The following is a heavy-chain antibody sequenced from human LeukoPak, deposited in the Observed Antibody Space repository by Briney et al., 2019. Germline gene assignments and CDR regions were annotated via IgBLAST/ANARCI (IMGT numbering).Heavy chain of an antibody. CDR1: GFKFGGYV. J-gene: IGHJ4*02. CDR2: ISASGDTT. V-gene: IGHV3-23*01. D-gene: IGHD3-22*01. CDR3: AKDPYYYETSGFLSGGYFDY. Sequence: PGGSLRLSCVASGFKFGGYVMGWVRQAPGKGREWVSSISASGDTTYYTDSVKGRFTISRDNSMNTLYLHMNSLRADDTAVYYCAKDPYYYETSGFLSGGYFDYWGQGTLVTVSS.